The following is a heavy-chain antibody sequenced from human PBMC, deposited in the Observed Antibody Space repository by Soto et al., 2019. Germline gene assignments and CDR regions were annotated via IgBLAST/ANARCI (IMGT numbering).Heavy chain of an antibody. CDR3: ATALDL. Sequence: EVQLVESGGGLVQPGGSLRVSCAASGFTLRSHRIHWVRQVPGKGLEWVSRIDTDGGGTSYADSVKGRFTISTDNAKNTVNLQMNGLRGEDTAVYYCATALDLWGQGTLVTVSS. J-gene: IGHJ5*02. V-gene: IGHV3-74*01. CDR2: IDTDGGGT. CDR1: GFTLRSHR.